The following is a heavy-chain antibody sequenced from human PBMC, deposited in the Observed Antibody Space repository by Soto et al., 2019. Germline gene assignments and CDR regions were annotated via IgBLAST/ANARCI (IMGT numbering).Heavy chain of an antibody. CDR1: GFSFSNYA. V-gene: IGHV3-30-3*01. J-gene: IGHJ5*02. CDR3: ARAGLPGFNSYLYGAWFDP. CDR2: MLFDGTKK. D-gene: IGHD3-10*02. Sequence: QVQLVESGGGVVQTGRSLRLSCATSGFSFSNYAMHWVRHAPGKWLEWVAFMLFDGTKKYYADSVKGRFTISRDTSENTLYLQMNSLTVEDTAVYYCARAGLPGFNSYLYGAWFDPWGQGTLVTVSS.